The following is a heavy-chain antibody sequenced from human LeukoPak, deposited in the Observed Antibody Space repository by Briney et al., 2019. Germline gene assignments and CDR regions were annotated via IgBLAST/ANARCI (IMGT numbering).Heavy chain of an antibody. V-gene: IGHV4-59*01. CDR2: IYNSGST. Sequence: SETLSHTCTVSGDSISTYSWVWIRQPPGKGLEWVGCIYNSGSTNYNPSLKSRVTLSVDTSKNQFSLKLSSVTAADTAVYYCARLGLYSGYEYYFDFWGQGTLVTVSS. D-gene: IGHD5-12*01. CDR3: ARLGLYSGYEYYFDF. CDR1: GDSISTYS. J-gene: IGHJ4*02.